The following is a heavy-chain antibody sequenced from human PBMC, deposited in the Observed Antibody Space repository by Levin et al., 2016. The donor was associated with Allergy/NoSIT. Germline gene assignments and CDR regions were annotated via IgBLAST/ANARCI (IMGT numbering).Heavy chain of an antibody. V-gene: IGHV3-72*01. D-gene: IGHD3-16*01. CDR2: SRKKANSYTT. Sequence: VRQAPGKGLKWVGRSRKKANSYTTEYAASVKGRFTISRDDSKNSLYLQMNSLKTEDTAVYYCMAYPIRYGGRDGFDIWGQGTKVTVSS. CDR3: MAYPIRYGGRDGFDI. J-gene: IGHJ3*02.